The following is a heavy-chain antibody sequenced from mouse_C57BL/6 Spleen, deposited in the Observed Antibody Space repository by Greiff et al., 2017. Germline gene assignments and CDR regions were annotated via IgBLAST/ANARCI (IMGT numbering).Heavy chain of an antibody. J-gene: IGHJ4*01. CDR2: IYPGDGDT. V-gene: IGHV1-82*01. CDR3: ARGGLPYAMDY. Sequence: VQLQASGPELVKPGASVKISCKASGYAFSSSWMNWVKQRPGKGLEWIGRIYPGDGDTNYNGKFKGKATLTADKSSSTAYMQLSSLTSEDSAVYFCARGGLPYAMDYWGQGTSVTVSS. D-gene: IGHD2-10*01. CDR1: GYAFSSSW.